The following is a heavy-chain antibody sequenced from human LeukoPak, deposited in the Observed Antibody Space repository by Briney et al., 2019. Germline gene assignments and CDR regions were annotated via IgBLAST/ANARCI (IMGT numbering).Heavy chain of an antibody. CDR2: INTGGSST. CDR1: GFTFSSYG. CDR3: ARDYLCAFDI. Sequence: GGSLRLSCAASGFTFSSYGMHWVRQGPGKGLVWVSRINTGGSSTSNADSVKGRFTISRDNAKNTLHLQMNSLRAEDTAVYYCARDYLCAFDIWGQGTMVTVSS. V-gene: IGHV3-74*01. D-gene: IGHD5-12*01. J-gene: IGHJ3*02.